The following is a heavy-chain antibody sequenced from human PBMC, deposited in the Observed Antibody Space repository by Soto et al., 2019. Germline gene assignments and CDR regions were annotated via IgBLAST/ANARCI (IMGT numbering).Heavy chain of an antibody. Sequence: GGALRHSRSVSGFTLRAHRMHWVRQIPGKGLTWVSRISDDGSTATYADSVKGRFVISRDNAKNSLYLEMNTLRADDSGLYYCARGPRVSSTGTGAHWGRGTLVTV. V-gene: IGHV3-74*01. CDR3: ARGPRVSSTGTGAH. CDR2: ISDDGSTA. D-gene: IGHD1-1*01. J-gene: IGHJ4*02. CDR1: GFTLRAHR.